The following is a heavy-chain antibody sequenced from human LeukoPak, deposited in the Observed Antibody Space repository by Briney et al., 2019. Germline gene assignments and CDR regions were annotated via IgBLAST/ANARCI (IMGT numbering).Heavy chain of an antibody. CDR2: ISGSGGST. J-gene: IGHJ6*02. CDR3: AKDLAAADPYYYYGMDV. D-gene: IGHD6-13*01. CDR1: GFTFNTYT. Sequence: GGSLRLSCAASGFTFNTYTMSWVRQAPGKGLEWVSAISGSGGSTYYADSVKGRFTISRDNSKNTLYLQMNSLRAEDTAVYYCAKDLAAADPYYYYGMDVWGQGTTVTVSS. V-gene: IGHV3-23*01.